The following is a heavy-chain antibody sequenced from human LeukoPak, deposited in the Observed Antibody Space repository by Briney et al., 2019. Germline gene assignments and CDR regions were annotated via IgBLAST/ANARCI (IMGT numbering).Heavy chain of an antibody. D-gene: IGHD6-13*01. V-gene: IGHV4-4*07. CDR3: ARGIAAASERAFDI. CDR2: IYSSGST. CDR1: GGSISNYY. Sequence: SETLSLTCTVSGGSISNYYWSWIRQPAGKGLEWIGRIYSSGSTDYNPSLRSRVTMSVDTSKNHFSLKLSSVTAADTAVYYCARGIAAASERAFDIWGQGTMVTVSS. J-gene: IGHJ3*02.